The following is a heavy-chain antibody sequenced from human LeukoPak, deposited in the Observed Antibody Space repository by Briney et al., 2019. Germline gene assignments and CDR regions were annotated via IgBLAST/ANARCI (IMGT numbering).Heavy chain of an antibody. CDR3: VKDEGIVVVVTATLFDS. J-gene: IGHJ4*02. D-gene: IGHD2-15*01. CDR2: LSYDGNNE. V-gene: IGHV3-30*18. CDR1: GFTFNDYG. Sequence: PGGSLILSCAASGFTFNDYGMHWVRQAPGKGLEWVAALSYDGNNEYYADSVKGRFTISRDNSKNTLYLKMNSLRPEDTAVYFCVKDEGIVVVVTATLFDSWGQGTRVTVSS.